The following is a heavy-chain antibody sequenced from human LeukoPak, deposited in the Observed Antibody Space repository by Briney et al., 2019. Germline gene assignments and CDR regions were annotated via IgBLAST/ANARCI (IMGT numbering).Heavy chain of an antibody. J-gene: IGHJ3*02. D-gene: IGHD4-17*01. CDR2: INPNSGDT. CDR3: ARGRPRRGYYGDDAFDI. Sequence: ASVKVSCKASGYTFTGYYMHWVRQAPGQGLEWMGWINPNSGDTNYAQSFQGRVTMTRDTSISTAYMELSRLRSDDTAVYYCARGRPRRGYYGDDAFDIWGQGTMVTVSS. V-gene: IGHV1-2*02. CDR1: GYTFTGYY.